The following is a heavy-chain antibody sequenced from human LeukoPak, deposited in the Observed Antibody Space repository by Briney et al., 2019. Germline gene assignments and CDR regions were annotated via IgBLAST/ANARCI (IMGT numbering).Heavy chain of an antibody. Sequence: PSGTLSLTCAVYGGSFSGYYWSWIRQPPGKGLEWIGEINHSGSTNYNPSLKSRVTISVDTSKNQFSLKLSSVTAADTAVYYCARARSQRGYSSSWYWFDPWGQGTLVTVSS. D-gene: IGHD6-13*01. CDR2: INHSGST. V-gene: IGHV4-34*01. CDR3: ARARSQRGYSSSWYWFDP. J-gene: IGHJ5*02. CDR1: GGSFSGYY.